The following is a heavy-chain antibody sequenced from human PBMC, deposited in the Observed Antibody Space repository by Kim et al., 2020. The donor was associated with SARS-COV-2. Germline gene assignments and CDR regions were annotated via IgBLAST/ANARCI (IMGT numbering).Heavy chain of an antibody. J-gene: IGHJ6*02. CDR2: ISSSSSYI. D-gene: IGHD6-13*01. V-gene: IGHV3-21*01. CDR1: GFTFSSYS. Sequence: GGSLRLSCAASGFTFSSYSMNWVRQAPGKGLEWVSSISSSSSYIYYADSVKGRFTISRDNPKNSLYLQMNSLRAEDTAVYYCARARRIAAAGNGMDVWGQGTTITVSS. CDR3: ARARRIAAAGNGMDV.